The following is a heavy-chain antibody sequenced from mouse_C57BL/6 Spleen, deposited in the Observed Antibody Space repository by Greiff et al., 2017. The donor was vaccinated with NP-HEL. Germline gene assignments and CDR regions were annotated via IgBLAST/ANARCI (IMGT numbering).Heavy chain of an antibody. D-gene: IGHD2-4*01. CDR3: ARGGYYYDDEGAMDY. CDR2: ISDGGSYT. V-gene: IGHV5-4*01. Sequence: EVLLVESGGGLVKPGGSLKLSCAASGFTFSSYAMSWVRQTPEKRLEWVATISDGGSYTYYQDNVKGRFTISRDNAKNNPYLQMSHLKSEETAMYYFARGGYYYDDEGAMDYWGQGTSVTVSS. CDR1: GFTFSSYA. J-gene: IGHJ4*01.